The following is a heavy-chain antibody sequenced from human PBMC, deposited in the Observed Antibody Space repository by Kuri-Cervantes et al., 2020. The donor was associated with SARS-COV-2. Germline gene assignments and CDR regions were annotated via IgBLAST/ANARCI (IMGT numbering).Heavy chain of an antibody. V-gene: IGHV3-30-3*01. CDR1: GFTFSSYA. CDR2: ISYDGSNK. J-gene: IGHJ6*02. D-gene: IGHD6-6*01. CDR3: ARDMAYSSSSKYYYYGMDV. Sequence: GESLKISCAASGFTFSSYAMHWVRQAPGKGLEWVAVISYDGSNKYYADSVKGRFTISRDNSKNTLYLQMNSLRAEDTAVYYCARDMAYSSSSKYYYYGMDVWGQGTTVTVSS.